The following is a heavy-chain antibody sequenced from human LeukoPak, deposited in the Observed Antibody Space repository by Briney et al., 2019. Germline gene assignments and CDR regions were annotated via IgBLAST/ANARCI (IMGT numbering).Heavy chain of an antibody. J-gene: IGHJ6*02. CDR2: IKQDGSEK. CDR1: GFTFSSYW. V-gene: IGHV3-7*01. D-gene: IGHD3-10*01. Sequence: PGGSLRLSCAASGFTFSSYWMSWVRQAPGKGLEWVANIKQDGSEKYYVDSVKGRFTISRDNAKNSLCLQMNSLRAEDTAVYYCARVLGELNYYYYGMDVWGQGTTVTVSS. CDR3: ARVLGELNYYYYGMDV.